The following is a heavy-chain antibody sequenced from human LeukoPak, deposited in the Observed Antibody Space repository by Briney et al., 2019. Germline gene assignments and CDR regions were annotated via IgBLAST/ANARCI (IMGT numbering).Heavy chain of an antibody. Sequence: GGSLRLSCAASGFTFSSYAMHWVRQAPGKGLEWVAVISYDGSNKYYADSVKGRFTISRDNSKNTLYLQMNSLRAEDTAVYYCAKGDYVWGSYRSPYYFDYWGQGTLVTVSS. CDR3: AKGDYVWGSYRSPYYFDY. D-gene: IGHD3-16*02. V-gene: IGHV3-30-3*01. CDR2: ISYDGSNK. J-gene: IGHJ4*02. CDR1: GFTFSSYA.